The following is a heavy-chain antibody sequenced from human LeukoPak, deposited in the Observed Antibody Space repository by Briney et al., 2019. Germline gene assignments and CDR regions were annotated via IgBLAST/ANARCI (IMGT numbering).Heavy chain of an antibody. D-gene: IGHD4-17*01. CDR3: AAGMTTVTTIVYYYMDV. V-gene: IGHV4-59*01. Sequence: KASETLSLTCAVYGGSFSGYYWSWIRQPPGKGLEWIGYIYYSGSTNYNPSLKSRVTISVDTSKNQFSLKLSSVTAADTAVYYCAAGMTTVTTIVYYYMDVWGKGTTVTVSS. J-gene: IGHJ6*03. CDR2: IYYSGST. CDR1: GGSFSGYY.